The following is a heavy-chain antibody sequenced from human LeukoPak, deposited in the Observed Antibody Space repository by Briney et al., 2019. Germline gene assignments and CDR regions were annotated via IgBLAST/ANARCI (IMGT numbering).Heavy chain of an antibody. CDR1: GYTITDYY. CDR2: INPNSGDT. D-gene: IGHD1-1*01. V-gene: IGHV1-2*02. CDR3: ASDRHWNQGNFDY. Sequence: SVKVSCKASGYTITDYYIHWVRQAPGQGLEWMGWINPNSGDTNYAQKFQGRVTMTRDTSINPAFMELSRLRSDDTAVYYCASDRHWNQGNFDYWGQGTLVTVSS. J-gene: IGHJ4*02.